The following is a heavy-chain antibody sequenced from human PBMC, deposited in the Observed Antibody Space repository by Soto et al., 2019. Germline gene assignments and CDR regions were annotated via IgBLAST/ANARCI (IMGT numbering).Heavy chain of an antibody. Sequence: PSETLSLTCAVYGGSFSGYYWSWIRQPPGKGLEWIGEINHSGSTNYNPSLKSRVTISVDTSKNQFSLKLSSVTAADTAVYYCAKSPTYYYDSSGYRAEDYWGQGTLVTVSS. J-gene: IGHJ4*02. CDR1: GGSFSGYY. D-gene: IGHD3-22*01. CDR2: INHSGST. V-gene: IGHV4-34*01. CDR3: AKSPTYYYDSSGYRAEDY.